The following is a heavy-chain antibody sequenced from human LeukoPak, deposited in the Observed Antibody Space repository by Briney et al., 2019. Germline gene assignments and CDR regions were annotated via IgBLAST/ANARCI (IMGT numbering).Heavy chain of an antibody. Sequence: EESLKISCKGSGYSFTSYWISWVRQMPGKGLEWMGRIDPSDSYTNYSPSFQGHVTISADKSISTAYLQWSSLKASDTAMYYCARLPYYYDSSGYSMYYFDYWGQGTLVTVSS. V-gene: IGHV5-10-1*01. D-gene: IGHD3-22*01. CDR2: IDPSDSYT. CDR3: ARLPYYYDSSGYSMYYFDY. CDR1: GYSFTSYW. J-gene: IGHJ4*02.